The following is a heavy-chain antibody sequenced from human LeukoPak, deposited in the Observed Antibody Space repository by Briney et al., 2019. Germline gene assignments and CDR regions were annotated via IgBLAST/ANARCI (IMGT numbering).Heavy chain of an antibody. CDR3: ARLRPSLWFDP. Sequence: PSETLSLTCTVSGGSFSSYYWSWIRQSPGKGLEWIGFIYFTGTTTYNPSLKSRVATSLDTSKTQFSLRLGSVTAADTAVYFCARLRPSLWFDPWGQGTLVTVSS. V-gene: IGHV4-59*01. J-gene: IGHJ5*02. D-gene: IGHD6-25*01. CDR2: IYFTGTT. CDR1: GGSFSSYY.